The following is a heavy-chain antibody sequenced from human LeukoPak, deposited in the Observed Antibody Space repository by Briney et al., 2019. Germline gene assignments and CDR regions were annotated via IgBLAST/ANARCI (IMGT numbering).Heavy chain of an antibody. V-gene: IGHV1-46*01. CDR3: ARIHKYRNDGVCSDY. J-gene: IGHJ4*02. CDR1: GYAFTTYF. Sequence: ASVKVSCKASGYAFTTYFIQWVRQAPGQGLEWMGIINPSDGTTSYAQKFQGRVTMTRDTSTSTVYMELSSLRSEDTAVFYCARIHKYRNDGVCSDYWGQGTLVTVSS. CDR2: INPSDGTT. D-gene: IGHD2-8*01.